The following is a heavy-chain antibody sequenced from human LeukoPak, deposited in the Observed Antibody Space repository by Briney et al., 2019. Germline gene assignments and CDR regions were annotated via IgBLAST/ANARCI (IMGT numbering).Heavy chain of an antibody. V-gene: IGHV4-59*01. CDR3: AREGITGTTVDY. D-gene: IGHD1-20*01. CDR1: GGSISSYY. Sequence: SETLSLTCTVSGGSISSYYWSWIRQPPGKGLEWIGYIYYGGSTNYNPSLKSRVTISVDTSKNQFSLKLSSVTAADTAVYYCAREGITGTTVDYWGQGALVTVSS. J-gene: IGHJ4*02. CDR2: IYYGGST.